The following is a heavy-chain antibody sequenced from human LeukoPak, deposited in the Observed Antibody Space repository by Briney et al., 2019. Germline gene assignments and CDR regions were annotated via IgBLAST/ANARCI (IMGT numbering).Heavy chain of an antibody. CDR3: ARWLRLGYCSSTSCEDS. D-gene: IGHD2-2*01. CDR1: GGSFSGYY. J-gene: IGHJ5*01. Sequence: SETLSLTCAVYGGSFSGYYWSLIRQPPGKGLEWIGKIHHSGGTNYNPSLKSRVTISLDTSKNHLSLKLSSVTAADTAVYYCARWLRLGYCSSTSCEDSWGQGTLVTVSS. V-gene: IGHV4-34*01. CDR2: IHHSGGT.